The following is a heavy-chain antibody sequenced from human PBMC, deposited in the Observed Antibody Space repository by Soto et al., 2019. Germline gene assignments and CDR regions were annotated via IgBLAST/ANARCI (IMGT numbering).Heavy chain of an antibody. CDR1: GYSFTSYW. CDR3: ARHARIDSFGELLSYGMDV. Sequence: GESLKISCKGSGYSFTSYWIGWVRQMPGKGLEWMGIFYPGDSDTRYSPSFQGQVTISADRSISTAYLQWSSLKASDTAMYYCARHARIDSFGELLSYGMDVWGQGTTVTVSS. V-gene: IGHV5-51*01. J-gene: IGHJ6*02. D-gene: IGHD3-10*01. CDR2: FYPGDSDT.